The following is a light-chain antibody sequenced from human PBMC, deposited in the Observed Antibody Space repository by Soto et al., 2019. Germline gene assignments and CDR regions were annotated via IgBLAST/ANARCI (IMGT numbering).Light chain of an antibody. CDR2: DVS. J-gene: IGLJ1*01. CDR3: NSYTTSSTYV. CDR1: SSDVGAYNY. V-gene: IGLV2-14*03. Sequence: QSALTQPVSVSGSPGQSIAISCTGTSSDVGAYNYVSWYQQHPGKAPKLMIYDVSNRPSGVSNRFSGSKSGNTASLTISELQAEDEADYYCNSYTTSSTYVFGTGTKVT.